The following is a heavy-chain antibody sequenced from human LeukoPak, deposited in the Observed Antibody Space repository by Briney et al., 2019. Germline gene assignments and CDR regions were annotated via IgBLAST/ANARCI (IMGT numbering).Heavy chain of an antibody. CDR2: ISSSSSYI. CDR1: GLTFSGYS. J-gene: IGHJ4*02. CDR3: ATTPGVLALAYSSGWYYFDY. V-gene: IGHV3-21*04. D-gene: IGHD6-19*01. Sequence: GGSLRLSCAASGLTFSGYSMNWVRQAPGKGLEWVSSISSSSSYIYYADSVKGRFTISRDNSKNTLYLQMNSLRAEDTAVYYCATTPGVLALAYSSGWYYFDYWGQGTLVTVSS.